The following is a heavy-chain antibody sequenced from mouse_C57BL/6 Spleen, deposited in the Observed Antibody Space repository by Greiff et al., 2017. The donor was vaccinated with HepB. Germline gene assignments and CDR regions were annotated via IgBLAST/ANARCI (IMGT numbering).Heavy chain of an antibody. V-gene: IGHV5-4*01. CDR3: ASDYDGGAWFAY. J-gene: IGHJ3*01. CDR1: GFTFSSYA. CDR2: ISDGGSYT. D-gene: IGHD2-12*01. Sequence: EVHLVESGGGLVKPGGSLKLSCAASGFTFSSYAMSWVRQTPEKRLEWVATISDGGSYTYYPDNVKGRFTISRDNAKNNLYLQMSHLKSEDTAMYYCASDYDGGAWFAYWGQGTLVTVSA.